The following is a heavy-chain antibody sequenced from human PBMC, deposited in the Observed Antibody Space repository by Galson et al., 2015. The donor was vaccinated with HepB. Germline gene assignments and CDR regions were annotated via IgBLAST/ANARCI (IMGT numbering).Heavy chain of an antibody. CDR1: GYTFTDYY. CDR3: ATQYCSGGSCYSAGGYYYGMDV. V-gene: IGHV1-69-2*01. J-gene: IGHJ6*02. D-gene: IGHD2-15*01. CDR2: VDPEDGET. Sequence: VKVSCKVSGYTFTDYYMHWVQQAPGKGLEWMGLVDPEDGETIYAEKFQGRVTITADTSTDTAYMELSSLRSEDTAVYYCATQYCSGGSCYSAGGYYYGMDVWGQGTTVTVSS.